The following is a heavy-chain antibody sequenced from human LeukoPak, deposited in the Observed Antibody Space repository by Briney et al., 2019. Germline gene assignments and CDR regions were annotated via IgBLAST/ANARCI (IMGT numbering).Heavy chain of an antibody. Sequence: ASVKVSCKASGGTFSSYAINWVRQAPGQGLEWMGGIIPIFGTANYAQKFQDRVTITADESTSTAYMELSSLRSEGAAIYYYASRLYCSNTRCRNFPFAYWGQGTLVTVSS. CDR3: ASRLYCSNTRCRNFPFAY. D-gene: IGHD2-2*01. CDR2: IIPIFGTA. CDR1: GGTFSSYA. V-gene: IGHV1-69*01. J-gene: IGHJ4*02.